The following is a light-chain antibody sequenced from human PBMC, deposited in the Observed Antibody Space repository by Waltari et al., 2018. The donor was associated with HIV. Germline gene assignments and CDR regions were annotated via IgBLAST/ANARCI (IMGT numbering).Light chain of an antibody. CDR1: SSDIGSYNL. J-gene: IGLJ1*01. CDR2: EDS. Sequence: QSALTQPASVSGSPGQSITISCTGTSSDIGSYNLVSWYQQHPGKAPKLLIYEDSKRPSGVSNRFSGSKSGYTASLTISGLQAEDEADYYCCSYAGENYVFGTGTKVTVL. V-gene: IGLV2-23*01. CDR3: CSYAGENYV.